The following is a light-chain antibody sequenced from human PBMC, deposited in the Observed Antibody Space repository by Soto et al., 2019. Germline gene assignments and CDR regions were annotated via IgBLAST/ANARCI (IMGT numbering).Light chain of an antibody. Sequence: QSVLTQPPSVSGGPGQRVTISCTGSSSNIGAGYDAHWYQQLPGTAPKLLIYGSSNGPSVVPDRFSGSKSGTSASLSITALQPEDEPDYDSQSYNSSLGENYVFGTGTKGTVL. V-gene: IGLV1-40*01. CDR1: SSNIGAGYD. J-gene: IGLJ1*01. CDR2: GSS. CDR3: QSYNSSLGENYV.